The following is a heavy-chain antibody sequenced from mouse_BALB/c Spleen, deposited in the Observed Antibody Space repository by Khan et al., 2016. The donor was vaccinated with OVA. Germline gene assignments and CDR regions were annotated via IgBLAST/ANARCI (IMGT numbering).Heavy chain of an antibody. J-gene: IGHJ2*01. Sequence: QVQLQQSGPELVKPGASVKMSCKASGYTFTYYVITWVKQRTGQGLEWIGEIYPGSDNAYYNERFKGKATLTADKSSNTTHIQLSSLTSEDSAVDFCARGDGYYVYFDYWGQGTTLTVSS. CDR2: IYPGSDNA. V-gene: IGHV1-81*01. CDR3: ARGDGYYVYFDY. CDR1: GYTFTYYV. D-gene: IGHD2-3*01.